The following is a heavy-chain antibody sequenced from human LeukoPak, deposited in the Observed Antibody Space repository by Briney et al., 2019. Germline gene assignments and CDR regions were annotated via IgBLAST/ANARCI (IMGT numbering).Heavy chain of an antibody. V-gene: IGHV4-59*08. J-gene: IGHJ4*02. Sequence: PSETLSLTCTVSGGSISSYYWSWIRQPPGKGLEWIGYIYYSGSTNYNPSLKSRVTISVDTSKNQFSLKLSSVTAADTAVYYCARLYYYDSTPLSDYWGQGTLVTVSS. CDR1: GGSISSYY. D-gene: IGHD3-22*01. CDR2: IYYSGST. CDR3: ARLYYYDSTPLSDY.